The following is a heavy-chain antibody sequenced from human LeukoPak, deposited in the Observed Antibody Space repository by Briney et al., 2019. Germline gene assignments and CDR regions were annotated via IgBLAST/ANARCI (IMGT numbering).Heavy chain of an antibody. CDR3: VKGGGAIARRFDY. V-gene: IGHV3-23*01. CDR1: GFTFSSYA. J-gene: IGHJ4*02. Sequence: GGSLRLSCAASGFTFSSYAMSWVRQAPGRGLEWVSGITSSGGSTYYADSVKGRFTISRDNSKNTLYLQMNSLRAEDTAVYYCVKGGGAIARRFDYWGQGTLVTVSS. CDR2: ITSSGGST. D-gene: IGHD2-21*01.